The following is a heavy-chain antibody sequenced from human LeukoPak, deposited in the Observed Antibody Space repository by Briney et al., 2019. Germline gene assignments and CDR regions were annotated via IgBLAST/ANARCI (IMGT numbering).Heavy chain of an antibody. CDR1: GYTFTGYY. J-gene: IGHJ5*02. Sequence: ASVKVSCKASGYTFTGYYMHWVRQAPGQGLEWMGWINPNSGGTNYAQKFQGRVTMTRDTSISTAYMELSRLRSDDTAVYYCARDSAGCSSTSCYHPLDPWGQETLVTVSS. D-gene: IGHD2-2*01. CDR3: ARDSAGCSSTSCYHPLDP. V-gene: IGHV1-2*02. CDR2: INPNSGGT.